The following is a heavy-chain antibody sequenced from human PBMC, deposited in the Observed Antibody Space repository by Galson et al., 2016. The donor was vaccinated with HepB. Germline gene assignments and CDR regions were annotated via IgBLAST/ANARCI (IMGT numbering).Heavy chain of an antibody. CDR2: IKQHGGES. CDR3: ARARSYYDVWSGYTHYFDY. Sequence: SLRLSCAASGFTFNDYWMSWVRQAPGKGLEWVAHIKQHGGESYYVESVKGRFTISRDNAKNSVHLQMSSLRADDTAVYYCARARSYYDVWSGYTHYFDYWGQGALVT. J-gene: IGHJ4*02. CDR1: GFTFNDYW. D-gene: IGHD3-3*01. V-gene: IGHV3-7*01.